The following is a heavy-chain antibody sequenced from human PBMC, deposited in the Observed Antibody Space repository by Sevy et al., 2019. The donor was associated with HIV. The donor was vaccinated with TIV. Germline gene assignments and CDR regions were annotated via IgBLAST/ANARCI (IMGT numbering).Heavy chain of an antibody. Sequence: SETLSLTCAVSGGSISSGGYSWSWIRQPPGKGREWIGYIYHSWSTYYNPSLKSRVTISVDRSKNQFSLKLSSVTAAATAVYYCASYSGDKLANWFDPWGQGTLVTVSS. CDR3: ASYSGDKLANWFDP. CDR1: GGSISSGGYS. V-gene: IGHV4-30-2*01. D-gene: IGHD4-17*01. CDR2: IYHSWST. J-gene: IGHJ5*02.